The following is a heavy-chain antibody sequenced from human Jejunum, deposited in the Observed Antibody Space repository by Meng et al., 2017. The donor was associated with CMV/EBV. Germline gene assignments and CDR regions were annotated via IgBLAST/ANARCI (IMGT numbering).Heavy chain of an antibody. CDR3: ARDRGYSSGWGVFDY. D-gene: IGHD6-19*01. J-gene: IGHJ4*02. CDR2: IYYSGAS. CDR1: GGSISSGDYY. V-gene: IGHV4-30-4*01. Sequence: VQLQGSGPGLVKPSQTLTRTCSVSGGSISSGDYYWSWIRQSPEKGLEWIGFIYYSGASYSTPSLRSRVTMSMDTSTNQFSLRLNSVTAADTGVYFCARDRGYSSGWGVFDYWGRGTLVTVSS.